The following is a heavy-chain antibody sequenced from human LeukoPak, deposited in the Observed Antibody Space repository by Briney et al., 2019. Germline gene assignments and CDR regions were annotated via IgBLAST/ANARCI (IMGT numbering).Heavy chain of an antibody. Sequence: PGGSLRLSCAASGFTFSSYAMNWVRQAPGKGLEWVSSIGASGGDTYYADSVKGRFTISRDNSKNTVYLQMNTLGAEDTAVYYCAKVLVGSSGFYWSFDLWGRGTLVTVSS. CDR2: IGASGGDT. J-gene: IGHJ2*01. D-gene: IGHD3-22*01. CDR3: AKVLVGSSGFYWSFDL. CDR1: GFTFSSYA. V-gene: IGHV3-23*01.